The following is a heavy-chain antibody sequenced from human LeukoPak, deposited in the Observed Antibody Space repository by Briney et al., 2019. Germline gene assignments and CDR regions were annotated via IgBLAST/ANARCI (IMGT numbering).Heavy chain of an antibody. J-gene: IGHJ4*02. V-gene: IGHV3-23*01. CDR3: AKGLEEEVVIASDY. CDR2: ISGSGGST. D-gene: IGHD2-21*01. Sequence: PGGSLRLSCAASGFTFSSYAMSWVRQAPGKGLEWVSAISGSGGSTYYADSVKGRFTISRDNSKNTLYLQMNSLRAEDTAVYYCAKGLEEEVVIASDYWGQGTLVTVSS. CDR1: GFTFSSYA.